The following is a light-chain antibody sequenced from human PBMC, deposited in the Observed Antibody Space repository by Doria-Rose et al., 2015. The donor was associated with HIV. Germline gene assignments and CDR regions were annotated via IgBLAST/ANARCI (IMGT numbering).Light chain of an antibody. J-gene: IGKJ1*01. CDR3: HQYGTSWT. Sequence: TQSPGTLSLSPGERATLSCRASQSFSSNYLDWYQQKPGQAPSLIIYDGSTRATGIPDRFSASGSGTDFTLTINRLEPEDFALYYCHQYGTSWTFGQGTKVEI. CDR1: QSFSSNY. V-gene: IGKV3-20*01. CDR2: DGS.